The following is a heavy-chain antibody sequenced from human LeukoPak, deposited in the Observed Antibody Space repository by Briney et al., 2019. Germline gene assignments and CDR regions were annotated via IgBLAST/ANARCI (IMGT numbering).Heavy chain of an antibody. Sequence: PGGSLRLSCAASGFTLSSYGMHWVRQAPGKGLEWVAFIRYDGSNKYYEDSVKGRFTISRDNSKNTLYLQMNSLRAEETAVYYCAKAEGNHCIAARRGCGDYWGQGTLVTVSS. V-gene: IGHV3-30*02. CDR1: GFTLSSYG. CDR3: AKAEGNHCIAARRGCGDY. J-gene: IGHJ4*02. D-gene: IGHD6-6*01. CDR2: IRYDGSNK.